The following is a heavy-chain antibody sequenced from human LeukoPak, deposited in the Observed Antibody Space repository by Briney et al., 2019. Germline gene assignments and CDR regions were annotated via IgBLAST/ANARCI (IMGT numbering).Heavy chain of an antibody. CDR3: ARGLLAARDSD. CDR2: IYSGGST. D-gene: IGHD1-26*01. Sequence: GGSLRLSCAASGFTFSSYAMSWVRQPPGKGLEWVSIIYSGGSTYYADSVKGRFTISRDNSKNTLYLQMNSLRAEDTAVYYCARGLLAARDSDWGQGTLVTVSS. V-gene: IGHV3-53*01. CDR1: GFTFSSYA. J-gene: IGHJ4*02.